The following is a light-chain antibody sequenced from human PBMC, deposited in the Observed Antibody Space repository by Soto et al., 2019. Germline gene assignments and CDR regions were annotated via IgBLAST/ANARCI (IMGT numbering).Light chain of an antibody. CDR1: TRDVGGYNS. V-gene: IGLV2-14*01. J-gene: IGLJ2*01. CDR3: GSYTSGSTVV. Sequence: QSALPQPASGYGSPGQSITISCTGTTRDVGGYNSVSWYQQHPGQAPKLRIYDVSNRPSGISSRFSGSKSGNTAPLTISGLQAEDEADYYCGSYTSGSTVVFGGGTKLTVL. CDR2: DVS.